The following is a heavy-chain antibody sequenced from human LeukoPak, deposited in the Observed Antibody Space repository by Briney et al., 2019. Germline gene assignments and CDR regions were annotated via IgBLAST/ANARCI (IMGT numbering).Heavy chain of an antibody. V-gene: IGHV4-31*03. Sequence: PSQTLSLTCTVSGGSISGGGYYWSWIRQHPGKGLEWIGYIYYSGGTYYNPSHKSRVTISVDTSKNQFSLKLSSVTAADTAVYYCARGPDSSSSNWFDPWGQGTLVTVSS. J-gene: IGHJ5*02. CDR2: IYYSGGT. CDR1: GGSISGGGYY. D-gene: IGHD6-6*01. CDR3: ARGPDSSSSNWFDP.